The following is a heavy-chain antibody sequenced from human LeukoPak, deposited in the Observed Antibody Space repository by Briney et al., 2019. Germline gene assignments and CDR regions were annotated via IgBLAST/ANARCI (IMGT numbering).Heavy chain of an antibody. Sequence: GGSLRLSCAASGFTFSSYAMGWVHQAPGKGLEWDSAITASGGNTYYADSVKGRFTISRDNSKNTLYLQVNSLRAEDTAVYYCAKGNGYSYGRYYFDYWGQGTLVTVSS. CDR3: AKGNGYSYGRYYFDY. V-gene: IGHV3-23*01. J-gene: IGHJ4*02. CDR2: ITASGGNT. D-gene: IGHD5-18*01. CDR1: GFTFSSYA.